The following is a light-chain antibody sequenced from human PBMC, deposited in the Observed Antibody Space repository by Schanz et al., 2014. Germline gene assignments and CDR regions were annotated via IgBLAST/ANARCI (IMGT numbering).Light chain of an antibody. J-gene: IGLJ1*01. CDR2: DVS. CDR3: CSYRSSSTYV. Sequence: QSALTQPASVSGSPGQSITLSCTGSSSDVGGYNYVSWYQQYPGKAPKLIIYDVSVRPSGVPDRFSGSKSVNTASLTISGLQAEDEADYYCCSYRSSSTYVFGTGTKLTV. CDR1: SSDVGGYNY. V-gene: IGLV2-14*01.